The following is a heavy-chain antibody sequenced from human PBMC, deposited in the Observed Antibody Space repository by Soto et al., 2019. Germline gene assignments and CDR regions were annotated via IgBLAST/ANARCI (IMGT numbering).Heavy chain of an antibody. CDR2: IYYSGST. J-gene: IGHJ5*02. D-gene: IGHD2-15*01. CDR1: GGSISSSSYY. CDR3: ARRVRVVVVVAATPRGTGWFDP. V-gene: IGHV4-39*01. Sequence: QLQLQESGPGLVKPSETLSLTCTVSGGSISSSSYYWGWIRQPPGKGLEWIGSIYYSGSTYYNPSLKCRVTISVDTSKNQFSLTLSSVTAADTAVYYCARRVRVVVVVAATPRGTGWFDPWGQGTLVTVSS.